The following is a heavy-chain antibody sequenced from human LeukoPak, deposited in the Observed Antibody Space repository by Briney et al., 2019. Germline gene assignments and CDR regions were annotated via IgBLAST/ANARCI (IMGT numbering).Heavy chain of an antibody. J-gene: IGHJ6*02. V-gene: IGHV4-34*01. D-gene: IGHD5-12*01. Sequence: PSETPSLTCTVYGGSFSGYYWSWIRQPPGKGLEWIGEINHSGSTNYNPSLKSRVTISVDTSKNQFSLKVSSVTAADTAVYYCTRGTVATIRWVYYYYGMDVWGQGTTVTVSS. CDR1: GGSFSGYY. CDR3: TRGTVATIRWVYYYYGMDV. CDR2: INHSGST.